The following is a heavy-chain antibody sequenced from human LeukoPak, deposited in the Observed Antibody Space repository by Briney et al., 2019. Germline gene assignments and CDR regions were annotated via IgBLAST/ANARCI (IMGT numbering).Heavy chain of an antibody. CDR3: VKQWCRGGICFAPSYHY. V-gene: IGHV3-64D*08. Sequence: GGSLRLSCSAAGFTFSSYAMHWVRQAPGKGLEYVSAISSDGDSTYYADSVKGRFTISRDNSKNTLYLQMGSLRPEDTAVHCCVKQWCRGGICFAPSYHYWGQGTLVTVSS. D-gene: IGHD2-15*01. J-gene: IGHJ4*02. CDR1: GFTFSSYA. CDR2: ISSDGDST.